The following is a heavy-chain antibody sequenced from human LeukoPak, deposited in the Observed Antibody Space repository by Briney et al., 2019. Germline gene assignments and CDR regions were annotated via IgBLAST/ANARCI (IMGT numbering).Heavy chain of an antibody. CDR2: ISAYNGNT. Sequence: ASVKVSCKASGYTFTSYGISWVRQAPGQGLEWMGWISAYNGNTNYAQKFQGRVTMTRDTSTSTVYMELSSLRSDDTAVYYCARVSDGVGASNTLHWFDPWGQGTLVTVSS. J-gene: IGHJ5*02. V-gene: IGHV1-18*01. CDR3: ARVSDGVGASNTLHWFDP. CDR1: GYTFTSYG. D-gene: IGHD1-26*01.